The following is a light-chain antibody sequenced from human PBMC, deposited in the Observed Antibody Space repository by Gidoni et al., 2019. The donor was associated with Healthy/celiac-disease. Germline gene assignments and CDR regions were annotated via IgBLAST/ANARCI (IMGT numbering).Light chain of an antibody. CDR1: QSVSSSY. CDR2: GAS. CDR3: QQYGSSPWT. J-gene: IGKJ1*01. V-gene: IGKV3-20*01. Sequence: ELVFTQSPGTLSLSPGERATLSCRASQSVSSSYLAWYQQKPGQAPRLRICGASSRATGIPDRFSGSGSGTDFTLTISRLEPEDFAVYYCQQYGSSPWTFXXXTKVEIK.